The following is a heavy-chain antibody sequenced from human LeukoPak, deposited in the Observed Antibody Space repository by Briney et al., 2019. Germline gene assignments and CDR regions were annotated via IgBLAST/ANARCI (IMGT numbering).Heavy chain of an antibody. J-gene: IGHJ3*02. CDR2: ISSNGGST. CDR1: GFTFSSYA. CDR3: VKDQNYYGSGSYYNSDAFDI. D-gene: IGHD3-10*01. Sequence: GGSLRLSCSASGFTFSSYAMHWVRQAPGEGLEYVSAISSNGGSTYYADSVKGRFTISRDNSKNTLYLQMSSLRAEDTAVYYCVKDQNYYGSGSYYNSDAFDIWGQGTMVTVSS. V-gene: IGHV3-64D*06.